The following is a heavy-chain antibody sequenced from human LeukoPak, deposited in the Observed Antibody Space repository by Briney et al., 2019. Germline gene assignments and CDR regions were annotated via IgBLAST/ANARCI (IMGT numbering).Heavy chain of an antibody. D-gene: IGHD3-10*01. Sequence: PSGTLSLTCTVSGGSISSGDYYWSWIRQPPGKGLEWIGYIYYSGSTYYNPSLKSRVTISVDTSKNQFSLKLSSVTAADTAVYYCASSSMVPAHFDYWGQGTLVTVSS. CDR3: ASSSMVPAHFDY. V-gene: IGHV4-30-4*01. CDR1: GGSISSGDYY. J-gene: IGHJ4*02. CDR2: IYYSGST.